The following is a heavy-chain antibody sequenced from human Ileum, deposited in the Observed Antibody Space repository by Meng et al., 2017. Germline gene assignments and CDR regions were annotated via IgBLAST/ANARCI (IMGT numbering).Heavy chain of an antibody. CDR2: VSNSGTT. Sequence: EEAGPVQTKSSKHPSLSCPVSGDSITSDCGSWIRQSAAKGLEWIGYVSNSGTTNYNPTIKSQVTISVDTSKTQFSLKLTSVTAADTAMYYCARDISNSRFYLWGRGTLVTVSS. CDR1: GDSITSDC. CDR3: ARDISNSRFYL. D-gene: IGHD3-16*01. J-gene: IGHJ2*01. V-gene: IGHV4-59*01.